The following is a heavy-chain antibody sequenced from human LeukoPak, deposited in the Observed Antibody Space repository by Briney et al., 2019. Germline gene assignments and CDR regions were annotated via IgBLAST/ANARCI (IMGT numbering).Heavy chain of an antibody. CDR3: AKSTGYSTTGRDFDS. CDR2: IKQDGSEK. Sequence: GGSLRLSCAASGFVFSSYWMGWVRQAPGKGLERVANIKQDGSEKYYVDSVKGRFTISRDNSKNTLYLQLSSLRAEDTAVYYCAKSTGYSTTGRDFDSWGRGTLVTVSS. CDR1: GFVFSSYW. J-gene: IGHJ4*02. V-gene: IGHV3-7*05. D-gene: IGHD6-13*01.